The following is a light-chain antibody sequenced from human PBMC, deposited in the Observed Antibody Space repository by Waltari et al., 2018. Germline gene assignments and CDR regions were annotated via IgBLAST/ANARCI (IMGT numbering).Light chain of an antibody. CDR2: DAS. CDR3: QEYGNART. CDR1: QDIDNF. Sequence: DIQMTQSPSSLSASVGDRVTIPCQASQDIDNFLNWYQQTPGEAPRLLFYDASNLETGVPSKVSGSGAGTDFSLTITSLQPEDIATYYCQEYGNARTFGGGTKVEIK. V-gene: IGKV1-33*01. J-gene: IGKJ4*01.